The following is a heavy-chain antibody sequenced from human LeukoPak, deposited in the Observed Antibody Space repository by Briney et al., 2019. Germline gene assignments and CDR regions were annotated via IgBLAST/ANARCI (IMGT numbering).Heavy chain of an antibody. J-gene: IGHJ5*02. CDR3: ARTGIAVAHGWFDP. Sequence: SVKVSCKASGGTFSSYAISWVRQAPGQGLEWMGGIIPIFGTANYAQKLQGRVTITADESTSTAYMELSSLRSEDTAVYYCARTGIAVAHGWFDPWGQGTLVTVSS. CDR1: GGTFSSYA. D-gene: IGHD6-19*01. V-gene: IGHV1-69*13. CDR2: IIPIFGTA.